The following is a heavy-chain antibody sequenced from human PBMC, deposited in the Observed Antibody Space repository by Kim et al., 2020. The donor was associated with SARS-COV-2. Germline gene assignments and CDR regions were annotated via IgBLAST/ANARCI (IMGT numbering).Heavy chain of an antibody. CDR3: AKLIAARGANDFDY. Sequence: GGSLRLSCAASGFTFSSYGMHWVRQAPGKGLEWVAVISYDGSNKYYADSVKGRFTISRDNSKNTLYLQMNSLRAEDTAVYYCAKLIAARGANDFDYWGQG. J-gene: IGHJ4*02. CDR1: GFTFSSYG. V-gene: IGHV3-30*18. D-gene: IGHD6-6*01. CDR2: ISYDGSNK.